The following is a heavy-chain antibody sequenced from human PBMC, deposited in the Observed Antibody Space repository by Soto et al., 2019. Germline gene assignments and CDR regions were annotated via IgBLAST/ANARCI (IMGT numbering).Heavy chain of an antibody. CDR2: ISYDGSNK. Sequence: QVQLVESGGGVVQPGRSLRLSCAASGFTFSSYAMHWVRQAPGKGLEWVAVISYDGSNKYYADSVKGRFTISRDNSKNTLYLQMNSLRAEDTAVYYCARDGVDLVWGVRGFDYWGQGTLVTVSS. D-gene: IGHD3-10*01. CDR1: GFTFSSYA. V-gene: IGHV3-30-3*01. J-gene: IGHJ4*02. CDR3: ARDGVDLVWGVRGFDY.